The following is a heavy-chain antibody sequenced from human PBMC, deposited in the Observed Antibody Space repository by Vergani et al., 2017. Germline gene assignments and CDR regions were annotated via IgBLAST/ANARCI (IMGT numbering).Heavy chain of an antibody. CDR2: IYYSGST. D-gene: IGHD2-2*01. CDR3: ARGPDIVVVPAAIYYYYGMDV. J-gene: IGHJ6*02. CDR1: GGSISSYY. Sequence: QVQLQESGPGLVKPSETLSLTCTVSGGSISSYYWSWIRQPPGKGLEWIGYIYYSGSTNYNPSLKSRVTISVDTSKNQFSLKLSSVTAADTAMYYCARGPDIVVVPAAIYYYYGMDVWGQGTTVTVSS. V-gene: IGHV4-59*01.